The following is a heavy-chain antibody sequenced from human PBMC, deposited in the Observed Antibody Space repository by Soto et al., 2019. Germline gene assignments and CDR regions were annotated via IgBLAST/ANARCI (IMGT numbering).Heavy chain of an antibody. CDR3: ARDYCSSTSCYFDGPFYYYYMDV. J-gene: IGHJ6*03. Sequence: ASVKVSCKASGYTFTSYGISWVRQAPGQGLEWMGWISAYNGNTNYAQKLQGRVTMTTDTSTSTAYMELRSLRSDDTAVYYCARDYCSSTSCYFDGPFYYYYMDVWGKGTRVTVSS. D-gene: IGHD2-2*01. CDR1: GYTFTSYG. V-gene: IGHV1-18*01. CDR2: ISAYNGNT.